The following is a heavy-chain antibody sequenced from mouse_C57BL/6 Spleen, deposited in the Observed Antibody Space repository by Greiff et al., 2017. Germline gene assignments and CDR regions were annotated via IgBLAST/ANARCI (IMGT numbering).Heavy chain of an antibody. CDR2: IDPSDSYT. V-gene: IGHV1-69*01. Sequence: QVQLKQPGAELVMPGASVKLSCKASGYTFTSYWMHWVKQRPGQGLEWIGEIDPSDSYTNYNQKFKGKSTLTVDKSSSTAYMQLSSLTSEDSAVYYCASNWYIDVWGTGTTVTVSS. J-gene: IGHJ1*03. CDR1: GYTFTSYW. CDR3: ASNWYIDV.